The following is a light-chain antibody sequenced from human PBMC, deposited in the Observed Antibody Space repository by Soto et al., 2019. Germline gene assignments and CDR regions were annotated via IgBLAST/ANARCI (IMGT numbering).Light chain of an antibody. CDR2: QAS. CDR1: QSISNW. V-gene: IGKV1-5*03. Sequence: DIPMTQSPSTLSASVGDRVTITCRASQSISNWLAWYQQKSGKAPKLLIYQASSLESGVPSRFSGSGSGTEFTLTISSVQPDDFATYYCQRYNSYAWTFGQGTKVEIK. CDR3: QRYNSYAWT. J-gene: IGKJ1*01.